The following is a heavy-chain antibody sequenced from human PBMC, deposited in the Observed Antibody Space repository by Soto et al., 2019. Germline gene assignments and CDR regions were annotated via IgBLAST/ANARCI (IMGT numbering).Heavy chain of an antibody. D-gene: IGHD3-16*01. Sequence: QEQLVQSGAEVKEPGASVKVSCTASGYTFTVYHMHWVRQAPGQGLEWMGWISPNSGDTNHAQKFQGRVTMTRDTSISTAYMEIRRLRSDDTAVYYCARDRGAGYYGMDVWGQGTTVTVTS. J-gene: IGHJ6*02. CDR1: GYTFTVYH. CDR3: ARDRGAGYYGMDV. CDR2: ISPNSGDT. V-gene: IGHV1-2*02.